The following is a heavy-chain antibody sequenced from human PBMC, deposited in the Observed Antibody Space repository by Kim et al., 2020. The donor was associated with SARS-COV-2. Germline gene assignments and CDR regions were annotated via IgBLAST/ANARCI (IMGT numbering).Heavy chain of an antibody. J-gene: IGHJ4*02. V-gene: IGHV1-46*01. CDR3: ARAGEKTTVTTKRCFDY. Sequence: FQGRGTMTRDTSTSTVYMELSSLRSEDTAVYYCARAGEKTTVTTKRCFDYWGQGTLVTVSS. D-gene: IGHD4-17*01.